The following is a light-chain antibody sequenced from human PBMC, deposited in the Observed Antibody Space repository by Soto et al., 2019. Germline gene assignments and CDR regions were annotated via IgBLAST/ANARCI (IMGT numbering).Light chain of an antibody. CDR2: AAS. J-gene: IGKJ3*01. Sequence: DIQMTQSPFSLSASVGDTVTLTCRARQDISNYLNWLQQKPGKAPKLLIYAASTLQTGVPSRFSGSESGTDFTLTISSLQPEDFAIYFCLQSYTFPFAFGPG. V-gene: IGKV1-39*01. CDR3: LQSYTFPFA. CDR1: QDISNY.